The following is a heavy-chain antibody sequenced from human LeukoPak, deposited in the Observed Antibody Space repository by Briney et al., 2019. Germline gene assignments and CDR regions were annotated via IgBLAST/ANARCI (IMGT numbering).Heavy chain of an antibody. Sequence: GGSLRLSCAASGFTFNSYTMNWVRQAPGKGLEWVSYISSSSSTICYADSVKGRFTISRDNAKNSLYLQMSSLRDEDTAVYYCAPRGVVIDYWGQGTLVTVSS. J-gene: IGHJ4*02. V-gene: IGHV3-48*02. CDR2: ISSSSSTI. D-gene: IGHD3-3*01. CDR1: GFTFNSYT. CDR3: APRGVVIDY.